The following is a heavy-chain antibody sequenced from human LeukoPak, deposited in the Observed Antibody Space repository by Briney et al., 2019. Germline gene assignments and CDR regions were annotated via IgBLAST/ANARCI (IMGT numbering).Heavy chain of an antibody. Sequence: PGGSLRLSCAASGFTFDAYAMHWVRQAPGKGLEWVSCITSSGSYIYYADSVKGRFTISRDNAKNSLYLQMNSLRAEDAAVYYCARGIAADEEHYWGQGTLVTVSS. V-gene: IGHV3-21*01. D-gene: IGHD6-13*01. CDR1: GFTFDAYA. CDR2: ITSSGSYI. CDR3: ARGIAADEEHY. J-gene: IGHJ4*02.